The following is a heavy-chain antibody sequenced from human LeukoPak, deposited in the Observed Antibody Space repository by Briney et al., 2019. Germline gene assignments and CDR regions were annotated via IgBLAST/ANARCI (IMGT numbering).Heavy chain of an antibody. Sequence: GGSLRLSCAASGFTFYDYGMSWVRQAPGKGLEWVSSISSSSSYIYYADSVKGRFTISRDNAKNSLYLQMNSLRAEDTAVYYCARAPLFSPYYFDYWGQGTLVTVSS. CDR2: ISSSSSYI. D-gene: IGHD3-3*01. CDR1: GFTFYDYG. V-gene: IGHV3-21*01. J-gene: IGHJ4*02. CDR3: ARAPLFSPYYFDY.